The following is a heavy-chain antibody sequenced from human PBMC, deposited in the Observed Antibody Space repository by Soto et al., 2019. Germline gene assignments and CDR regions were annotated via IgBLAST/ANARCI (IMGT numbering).Heavy chain of an antibody. V-gene: IGHV3-30*18. CDR2: ISYDGSNK. CDR1: GFTFSSYG. CDR3: AKEDDSSGYFLDY. J-gene: IGHJ4*02. D-gene: IGHD3-22*01. Sequence: TGGSLRLSCAASGFTFSSYGMHWVRQAPGKGLERVAVISYDGSNKYYADSVKGRFTISRDNSKNTLYLQMNSLRAEDTAVYYCAKEDDSSGYFLDYWGQGTLVTVSS.